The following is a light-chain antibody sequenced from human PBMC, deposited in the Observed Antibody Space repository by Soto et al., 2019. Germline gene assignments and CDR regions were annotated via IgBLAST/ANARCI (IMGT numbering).Light chain of an antibody. Sequence: DIVMTQSPATLSVSPGEGATLSCRASQSVHSALAWYQQRPGQTPRLLIYDASTRATGIPDRFSGSGSGTEFTLTDSCLQSEDFAIYYCQQYGTWPPLTFGGGTTVEI. CDR3: QQYGTWPPLT. J-gene: IGKJ4*01. CDR2: DAS. CDR1: QSVHSA. V-gene: IGKV3-15*01.